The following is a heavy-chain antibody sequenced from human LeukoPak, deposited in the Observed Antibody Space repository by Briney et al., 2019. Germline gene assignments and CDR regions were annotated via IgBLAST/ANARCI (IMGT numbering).Heavy chain of an antibody. D-gene: IGHD2-15*01. CDR1: GGSISSSSYY. J-gene: IGHJ6*02. CDR3: ARHVMVAATSMYYGMDV. CDR2: IYYSGST. Sequence: SETLSLTCTVSGGSISSSSYYWGWIRQPPGKGLEWIGSIYYSGSTYCNPSLKSRVTISVDTSKNQFSLKLSSVTAADTAVYYCARHVMVAATSMYYGMDVWGQGTTVTVSS. V-gene: IGHV4-39*01.